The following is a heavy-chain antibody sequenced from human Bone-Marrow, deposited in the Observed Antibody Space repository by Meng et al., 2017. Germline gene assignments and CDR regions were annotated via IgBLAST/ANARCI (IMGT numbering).Heavy chain of an antibody. Sequence: VQLGETGGGLIQPGGSLRLSCAASGLTVSDHYMNWVRQAPGKGLEWVSVIYTGGDDSYYADFVKGRFTISRDRSKNTLYLQMNSLRVEDTGVYYCARSGSSWYQLDYWGQGTLVTVSS. V-gene: IGHV3-53*02. D-gene: IGHD6-13*01. J-gene: IGHJ4*02. CDR2: IYTGGDDS. CDR3: ARSGSSWYQLDY. CDR1: GLTVSDHY.